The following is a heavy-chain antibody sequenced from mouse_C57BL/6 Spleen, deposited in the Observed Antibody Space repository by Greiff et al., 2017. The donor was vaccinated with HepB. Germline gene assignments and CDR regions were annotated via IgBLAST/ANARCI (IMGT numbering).Heavy chain of an antibody. Sequence: VQLQQSGPELVKPGASVKISCKASGYAFSSSWMNWVKQRPGKGLEWIGRIYPGDGDTNYNGKFKGKATLTADKSSSTAYMQLSSLTSEDSAVYFCARLPYYGSPYYFDYWGQGTTLTVSS. J-gene: IGHJ2*01. CDR2: IYPGDGDT. CDR3: ARLPYYGSPYYFDY. CDR1: GYAFSSSW. V-gene: IGHV1-82*01. D-gene: IGHD1-1*01.